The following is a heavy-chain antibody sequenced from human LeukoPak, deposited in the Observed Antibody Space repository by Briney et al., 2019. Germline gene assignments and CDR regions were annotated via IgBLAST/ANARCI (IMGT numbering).Heavy chain of an antibody. Sequence: GGSLRLSCAASGFTFSNYNMNWVRQAPGKGLVWVSRINSDGRSTNYADSVKGRFSISRDNAENTLYLQMNSLRVEDTAVYYCAKPAYAGYYYYMDVWGKGTTVTVSS. CDR2: INSDGRST. CDR3: AKPAYAGYYYYMDV. D-gene: IGHD3-16*01. V-gene: IGHV3-74*01. CDR1: GFTFSNYN. J-gene: IGHJ6*03.